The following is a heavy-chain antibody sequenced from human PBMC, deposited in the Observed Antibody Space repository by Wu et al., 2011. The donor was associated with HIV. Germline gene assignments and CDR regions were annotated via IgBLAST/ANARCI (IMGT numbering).Heavy chain of an antibody. CDR2: INPHSGGT. CDR3: ARGTDSHYYYYYYMDV. CDR1: GYTFTGYY. Sequence: VKVSCKASGYTFTGYYMHWVRQAPGQGLEWMGWINPHSGGTNFAQKFQGRVTMTRDTSITTAYMELSRLRSDDTAVYYCARGTDSHYYYYYYMDVWGKGTTVTVSS. D-gene: IGHD3-22*01. J-gene: IGHJ6*03. V-gene: IGHV1-2*02.